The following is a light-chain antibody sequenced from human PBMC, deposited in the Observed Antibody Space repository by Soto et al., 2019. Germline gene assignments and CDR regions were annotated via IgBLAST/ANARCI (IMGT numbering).Light chain of an antibody. CDR2: AAS. CDR1: QSISSY. CDR3: QQNYNAPWT. V-gene: IGKV1-39*01. J-gene: IGKJ1*01. Sequence: DIQMTQSPSSLSASVGDRVTITCRASQSISSYLNWYQQKPGKAPNLLIYAASSLQSGVPSRFSGSGSGTDFTLTISSLQPKDFATYYCQQNYNAPWTFGQGTKVDIK.